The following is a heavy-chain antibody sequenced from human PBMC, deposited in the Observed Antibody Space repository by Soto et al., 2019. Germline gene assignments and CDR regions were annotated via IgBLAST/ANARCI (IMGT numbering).Heavy chain of an antibody. Sequence: GESLKISCKGSGYSFTSYWIGWVRQMPGKGLEWMGIIYPGDSDTRYSPSFQGQVTISADKSISTAYLQWSSLKASDTAMYYCARPSPRGIAAAAPPRYWGQGTLVTVSS. J-gene: IGHJ4*02. V-gene: IGHV5-51*01. D-gene: IGHD6-13*01. CDR3: ARPSPRGIAAAAPPRY. CDR2: IYPGDSDT. CDR1: GYSFTSYW.